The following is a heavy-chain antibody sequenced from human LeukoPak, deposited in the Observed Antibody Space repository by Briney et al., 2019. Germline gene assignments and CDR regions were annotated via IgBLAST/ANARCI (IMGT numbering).Heavy chain of an antibody. J-gene: IGHJ1*01. D-gene: IGHD6-13*01. CDR1: GFTFSSYW. CDR2: IKQDGSEK. CDR3: ARAPGIAAAGIGEYFQH. V-gene: IGHV3-7*01. Sequence: GGSLRLSCAASGFTFSSYWMSWVGQAPGKGLEGVANIKQDGSEKYYVDSVKGRFTISRDNAKNSLYLQMNSLRAEDTAVYYCARAPGIAAAGIGEYFQHWGQGTLVTVSS.